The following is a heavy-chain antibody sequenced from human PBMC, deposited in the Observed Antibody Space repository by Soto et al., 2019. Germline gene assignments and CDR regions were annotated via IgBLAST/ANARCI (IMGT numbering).Heavy chain of an antibody. D-gene: IGHD7-27*01. CDR1: GGSISSGGYS. V-gene: IGHV4-30-2*01. Sequence: QLQLQESGSGLVKPSQTLSLTCAVSGGSISSGGYSWSWIRQPPGKGLEWIGYIYHSGSTYYNPSRKSRVTRSVDRSKNQCSLKLSSVTAADTAVYYCARGLAGEWFDPWGQGTLVTVSS. CDR2: IYHSGST. J-gene: IGHJ5*02. CDR3: ARGLAGEWFDP.